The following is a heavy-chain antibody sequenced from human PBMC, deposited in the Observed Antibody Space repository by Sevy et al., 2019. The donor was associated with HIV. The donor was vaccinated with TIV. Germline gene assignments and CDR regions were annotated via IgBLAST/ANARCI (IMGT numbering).Heavy chain of an antibody. CDR3: ARAESYYYDSSGYPSYYYGMDV. Sequence: ASVKVSCKASGYTFTSYGISWVRQAPGQGLEWMGWISAYNGNTNDAQKLQGRVTMTTDTSTSTAYMELGSLRSDDTAVYYCARAESYYYDSSGYPSYYYGMDVWGQGTTVTVSS. V-gene: IGHV1-18*04. CDR1: GYTFTSYG. CDR2: ISAYNGNT. J-gene: IGHJ6*02. D-gene: IGHD3-22*01.